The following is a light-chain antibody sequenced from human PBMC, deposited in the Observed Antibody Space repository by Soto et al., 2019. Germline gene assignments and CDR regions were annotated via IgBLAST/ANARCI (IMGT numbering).Light chain of an antibody. Sequence: QSVLTQPASVSGSPGQSITISCTGTSSDVGSYNLVSWYQQHPGKAPKLMIYEGSKRPSGVSNRFSGSKSGNTASLTISGLRAEDEADYYCCSYAGSSPPYVFGTGTKVTVL. V-gene: IGLV2-23*01. CDR2: EGS. J-gene: IGLJ1*01. CDR3: CSYAGSSPPYV. CDR1: SSDVGSYNL.